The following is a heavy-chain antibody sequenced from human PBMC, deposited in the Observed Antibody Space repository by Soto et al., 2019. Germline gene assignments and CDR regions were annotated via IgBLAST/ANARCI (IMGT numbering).Heavy chain of an antibody. CDR3: ARRDSGGFYRYFDS. D-gene: IGHD2-15*01. CDR1: GGTFSTNP. CDR2: TGSGTGPG. J-gene: IGHJ4*02. V-gene: IGHV1-69*06. Sequence: QVQLVQSGAEVKKPGSSVKVSCQASGGTFSTNPISWVRQAPGQELEWMGGTGSGTGPGNQAQKFQGRLTITVDKSTSTVYMELISLSSEDTDMYYCARRDSGGFYRYFDSWGQGTLVTVSS.